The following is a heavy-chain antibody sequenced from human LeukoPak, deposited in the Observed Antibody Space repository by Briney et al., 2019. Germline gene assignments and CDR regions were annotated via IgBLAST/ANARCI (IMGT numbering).Heavy chain of an antibody. CDR1: GYTFTGYY. V-gene: IGHV1-2*02. CDR3: ARDRRVIAAAVLGWFDP. CDR2: INPNSGGT. Sequence: ASVKASRKASGYTFTGYYMHWVRQAPGQGLEWMGWINPNSGGTNYAQKFQGSVTMTRDTSISTAYMELSRLGSDDTAVYYCARDRRVIAAAVLGWFDPWGQGTLVTVSS. J-gene: IGHJ5*02. D-gene: IGHD6-13*01.